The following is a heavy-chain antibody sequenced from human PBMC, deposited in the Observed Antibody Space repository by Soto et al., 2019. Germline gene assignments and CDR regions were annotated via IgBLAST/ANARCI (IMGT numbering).Heavy chain of an antibody. J-gene: IGHJ3*02. V-gene: IGHV3-9*01. CDR2: ISWNSGSI. Sequence: EVQLVESGGGLVQPGRSLRLSCAASGFTFDDYAMHWVRQAPGKGLEWVSGISWNSGSIGYADSVKGRFTISRDNAKISLYLQMNSLRAEDTALYYCASQYSCYDFFAFDIWGQGTMVTVSS. CDR3: ASQYSCYDFFAFDI. D-gene: IGHD5-12*01. CDR1: GFTFDDYA.